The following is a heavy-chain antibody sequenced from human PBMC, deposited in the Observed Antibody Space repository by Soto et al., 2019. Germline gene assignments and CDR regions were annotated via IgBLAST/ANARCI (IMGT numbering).Heavy chain of an antibody. CDR2: IKSKTDGGTT. Sequence: EVQLVESGGGLVKPGGSLRLSCAASGFTFSNAWMSWVRQAPGKGLEWVGRIKSKTDGGTTDYAAPVKGRFTISSDDSKNTLNLQMNSLKTEDTAVYYCTTDRRQVVVVITTYYWGQGTLVTVSS. V-gene: IGHV3-15*01. J-gene: IGHJ4*02. CDR1: GFTFSNAW. D-gene: IGHD3-22*01. CDR3: TTDRRQVVVVITTYY.